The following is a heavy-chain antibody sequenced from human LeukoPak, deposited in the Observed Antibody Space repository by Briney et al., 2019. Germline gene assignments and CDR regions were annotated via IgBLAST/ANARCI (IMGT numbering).Heavy chain of an antibody. J-gene: IGHJ4*02. D-gene: IGHD6-25*01. Sequence: MPSETLSLTCTVSGDSISRSTYYWAWIRQPPGKGLEWIGSVYYGRSPYFNPSLESRATISVDTPKNHFSLKMSSVTAADTAVYYCARSSGTGTFSYWGQGTLVTVSS. CDR3: ARSSGTGTFSY. V-gene: IGHV4-39*02. CDR1: GDSISRSTYY. CDR2: VYYGRSP.